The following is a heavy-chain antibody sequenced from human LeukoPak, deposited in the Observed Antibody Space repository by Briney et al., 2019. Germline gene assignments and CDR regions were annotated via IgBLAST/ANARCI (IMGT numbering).Heavy chain of an antibody. CDR3: AKVAPSRDYDFWSGYYLQYYYYYMDV. Sequence: AGGSLRLSCAASGFTFSSYAMSWVRQAPGKGLEWVSAISGSGGSTYYADSVKGRFTISRDNSKNTLYLQMNSLRAEDTAVYYCAKVAPSRDYDFWSGYYLQYYYYYMDVWGKGTTVTVSS. J-gene: IGHJ6*03. V-gene: IGHV3-23*01. CDR1: GFTFSSYA. D-gene: IGHD3-3*01. CDR2: ISGSGGST.